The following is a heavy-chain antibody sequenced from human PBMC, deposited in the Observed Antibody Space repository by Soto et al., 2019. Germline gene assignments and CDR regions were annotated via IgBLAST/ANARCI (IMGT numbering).Heavy chain of an antibody. CDR2: ISAYNGHT. CDR1: GYTFSNYG. D-gene: IGHD3-16*01. CDR3: VRGDGGYFDH. J-gene: IGHJ4*02. V-gene: IGHV1-18*01. Sequence: QVQLVQSGIEVKKPGASVKVSCNTMGYTFSNYGLSWVRQAPGEGLEWLGWISAYNGHTKYAQKVQDRVTLTTDTSASTAYLDLRSLRSDDTAVYYCVRGDGGYFDHWGKGTLVLVSS.